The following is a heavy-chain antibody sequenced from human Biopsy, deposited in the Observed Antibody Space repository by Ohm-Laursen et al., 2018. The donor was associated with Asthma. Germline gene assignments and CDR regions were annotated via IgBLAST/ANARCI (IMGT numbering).Heavy chain of an antibody. Sequence: TLSLTCPVSGASITTSPSYWSWLRLLPGKGLEWIGCIYYSGETFFNPSLKNPLFMSLDSSKNQFSLKMTSVTVADTAVYFCARNLPGYTYGPFEDWGQGTLVTVPS. CDR2: IYYSGET. CDR3: ARNLPGYTYGPFED. CDR1: GASITTSPSY. V-gene: IGHV4-31*01. D-gene: IGHD5-18*01. J-gene: IGHJ4*02.